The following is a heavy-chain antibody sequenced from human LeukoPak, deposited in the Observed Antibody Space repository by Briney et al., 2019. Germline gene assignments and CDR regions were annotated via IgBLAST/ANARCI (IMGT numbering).Heavy chain of an antibody. Sequence: SGGPLRLSCAASGFTFSSYAMHWVRQAPGKGLEWVAVISYDGSNKYYADSVKGRFTISRDNSKNTLYLQMNSLRPDDTAVYYCAREPQYWGQGTLITVSS. J-gene: IGHJ4*02. CDR3: AREPQY. V-gene: IGHV3-30-3*01. CDR2: ISYDGSNK. CDR1: GFTFSSYA.